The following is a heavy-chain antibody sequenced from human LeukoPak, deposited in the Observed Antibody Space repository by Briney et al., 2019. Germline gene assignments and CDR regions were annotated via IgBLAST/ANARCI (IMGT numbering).Heavy chain of an antibody. CDR3: ARSEVGDFDH. J-gene: IGHJ4*02. V-gene: IGHV4-38-2*02. Sequence: SETLSLTCNVSGYSISRGYYWGWIRQPPGKGLEWIASIHESGDTDCNPSLKSRLSISVDTSKNQFSLRLTSVTAADTAIYYCARSEVGDFDHWGQGTLVTVSS. CDR1: GYSISRGYY. D-gene: IGHD1-26*01. CDR2: IHESGDT.